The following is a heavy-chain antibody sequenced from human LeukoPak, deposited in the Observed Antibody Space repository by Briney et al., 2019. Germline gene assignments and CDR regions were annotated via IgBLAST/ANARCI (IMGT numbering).Heavy chain of an antibody. CDR1: GASISCGGYY. D-gene: IGHD3-10*01. Sequence: SETLSLTCTVSGASISCGGYYWSWIRQHPGKGLEWIGYIYYSGGTYYDPSLKSRLTISIDTSKNQFSLKLSSVTAADTAVYYCARAEDTSVRGVPYIFDYWGQGTLVTVSS. CDR2: IYYSGGT. CDR3: ARAEDTSVRGVPYIFDY. J-gene: IGHJ4*02. V-gene: IGHV4-31*03.